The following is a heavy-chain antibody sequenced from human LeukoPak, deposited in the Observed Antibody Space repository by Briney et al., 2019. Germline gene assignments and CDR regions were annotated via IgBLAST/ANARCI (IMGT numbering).Heavy chain of an antibody. CDR3: ARHGGGNSLYYFDY. D-gene: IGHD4-23*01. Sequence: SETLSLTCTVSGGSISSYYWSWIRQPPGKGLEYIGYIYYSGNTNYNPSLKSRVTVSVDTSKNQFSLKLSSVTAADTAVYYCARHGGGNSLYYFDYWGQGTLVTVPS. CDR1: GGSISSYY. J-gene: IGHJ4*02. CDR2: IYYSGNT. V-gene: IGHV4-59*08.